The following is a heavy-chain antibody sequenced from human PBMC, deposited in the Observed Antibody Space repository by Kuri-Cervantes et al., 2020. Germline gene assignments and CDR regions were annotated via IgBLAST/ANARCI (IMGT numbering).Heavy chain of an antibody. D-gene: IGHD3-10*01. CDR1: GGSFSGYY. J-gene: IGHJ5*02. Sequence: SQTLSLTCAVYGGSFSGYYWSWIRQPPGKGLEWIGEINHSGSTNYNPSLQSRVTTSIDTSKNQFFLKVKSVTAADTAVYYCARTPIVYGSGTPFDPWGQGTLVTVSS. V-gene: IGHV4-34*01. CDR3: ARTPIVYGSGTPFDP. CDR2: INHSGST.